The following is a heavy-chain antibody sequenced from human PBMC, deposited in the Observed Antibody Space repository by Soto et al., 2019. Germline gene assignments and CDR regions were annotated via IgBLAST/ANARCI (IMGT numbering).Heavy chain of an antibody. J-gene: IGHJ5*02. D-gene: IGHD5-18*01. CDR3: ARESTEWIQLRLDWFDP. Sequence: QVQLVESGGGVVQPGRSLRLSCAASGFTFSNYGMHWVRQAPGKGLEWVATIWHDGSNKYYADSVKGRFTISRDNSKNTLYLQMNSLRAGDTAVYYCARESTEWIQLRLDWFDPWGQGTLVTVSS. CDR1: GFTFSNYG. CDR2: IWHDGSNK. V-gene: IGHV3-33*01.